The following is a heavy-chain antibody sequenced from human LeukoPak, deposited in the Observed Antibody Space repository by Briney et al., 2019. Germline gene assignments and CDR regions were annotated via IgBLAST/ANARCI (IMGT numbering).Heavy chain of an antibody. D-gene: IGHD3-9*01. J-gene: IGHJ4*02. V-gene: IGHV4-59*12. CDR2: IYYRGST. CDR1: GGSMNSYY. Sequence: SETLSLTCTVSGGSMNSYYWSWIRQPPGKGLEWVGYIYYRGSTSYNPSLKSRVTISQDTSKNQFSLNLNSVTAADTAVYYCARDGGNFDVDYWGQGTLVTVSS. CDR3: ARDGGNFDVDY.